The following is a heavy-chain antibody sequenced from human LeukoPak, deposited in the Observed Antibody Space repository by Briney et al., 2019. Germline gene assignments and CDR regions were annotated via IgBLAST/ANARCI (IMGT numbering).Heavy chain of an antibody. V-gene: IGHV3-7*05. CDR3: ARLPIGY. CDR1: GFTFSSYG. CDR2: IKQDGSEK. J-gene: IGHJ4*02. Sequence: PGGSLRLSCAASGFTFSSYGMHWVRQAPGKGLEWVANIKQDGSEKYYVDSVKGRFTISRDNAKNSLYLQMNSLRAEDTAVYYCARLPIGYWGQGTLVTVSS. D-gene: IGHD3-10*01.